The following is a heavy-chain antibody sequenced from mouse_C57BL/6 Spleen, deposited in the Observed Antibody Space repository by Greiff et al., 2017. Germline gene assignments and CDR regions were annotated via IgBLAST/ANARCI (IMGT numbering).Heavy chain of an antibody. J-gene: IGHJ4*01. CDR3: ARHEGRAMDY. Sequence: QVQLQQPGTELVKPGASVKLSCKASGYTFTSYWMHWVKQRPGQGLEWIGNINPSNGGTNYNEKFKSKATLTVDKSSSTVYMELSRLTSEDSAVYFCARHEGRAMDYWGQGTSVTVSS. CDR1: GYTFTSYW. CDR2: INPSNGGT. V-gene: IGHV1-53*01.